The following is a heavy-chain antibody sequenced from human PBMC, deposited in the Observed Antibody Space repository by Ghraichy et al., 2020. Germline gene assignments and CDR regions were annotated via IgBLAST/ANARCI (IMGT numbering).Heavy chain of an antibody. Sequence: GGSLRLSSAASGFCFSSYAMSWVRQATGKGLECGSAISGSGGSTYYADSVKGRFTISRDNSKNTLYLQMNSLRAVDTAVYYCAKTRGYLSYYYYGMDVWGQGTTVTVS. D-gene: IGHD3-3*01. CDR2: ISGSGGST. CDR1: GFCFSSYA. J-gene: IGHJ6*02. V-gene: IGHV3-23*01. CDR3: AKTRGYLSYYYYGMDV.